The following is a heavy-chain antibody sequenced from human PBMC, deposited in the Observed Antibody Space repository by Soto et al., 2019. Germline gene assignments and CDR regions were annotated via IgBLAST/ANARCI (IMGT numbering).Heavy chain of an antibody. J-gene: IGHJ4*02. V-gene: IGHV1-18*01. CDR3: ARAGVRTNWLAILGTGAHVVEIDY. D-gene: IGHD1-1*01. CDR2: ISPYNGKT. Sequence: QIHLVQSGAEVKKTGASVEVSCKASGYTFISYGISCVRQAPGPGLEWMGWISPYNGKTIHAQTFHGRVTLTSDTATSKVYIELRTLSSDDTAVYYCARAGVRTNWLAILGTGAHVVEIDYWGQGTLVTVSS. CDR1: GYTFISYG.